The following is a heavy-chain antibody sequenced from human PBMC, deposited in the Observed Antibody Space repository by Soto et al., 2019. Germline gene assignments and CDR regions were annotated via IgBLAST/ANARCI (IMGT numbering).Heavy chain of an antibody. CDR2: IMPVFRRP. V-gene: IGHV1-69*12. J-gene: IGHJ6*02. CDR1: GGTFRTSA. Sequence: QVQLVQSGAEMKKPGSSVKVSCKASGGTFRTSAISWVRQAPGQGLEWVGGIMPVFRRPKYAQNFQDRVTITADESTGTAYMELNSLKSDDTAVYYCARDKDRLQLGGNYYFILDVWGQGTAVTVSS. CDR3: ARDKDRLQLGGNYYFILDV. D-gene: IGHD1-1*01.